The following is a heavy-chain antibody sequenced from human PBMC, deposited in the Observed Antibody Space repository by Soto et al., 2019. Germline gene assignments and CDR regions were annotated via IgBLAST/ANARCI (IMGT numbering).Heavy chain of an antibody. CDR2: IYPGDSDT. CDR3: ARLFKSSGWFNYYYGMDV. CDR1: GYSCTSYW. D-gene: IGHD6-19*01. Sequence: PGESLKISCKGSGYSCTSYWIGWVRQMPGKGLEWMGIIYPGDSDTRYSPSFQGQVTISADKSISTAYLQWSSLKASDTAMYYCARLFKSSGWFNYYYGMDVWGQGTTVTVSS. V-gene: IGHV5-51*01. J-gene: IGHJ6*02.